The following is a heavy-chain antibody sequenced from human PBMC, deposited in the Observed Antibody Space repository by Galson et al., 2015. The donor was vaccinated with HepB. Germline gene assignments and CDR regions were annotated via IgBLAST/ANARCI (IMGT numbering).Heavy chain of an antibody. V-gene: IGHV3-23*01. D-gene: IGHD3-10*01. J-gene: IGHJ4*02. CDR1: GFTFSSYA. CDR2: ISGSGGST. CDR3: ARDLPRYGSGSYLGY. Sequence: SLRLSCAASGFTFSSYAMSWVRQAPGKGLEWVSAISGSGGSTYYADSVKGRFTISRDNSKNTLYLQMNSLRAEDTAVYYCARDLPRYGSGSYLGYWGQGTLVTVSS.